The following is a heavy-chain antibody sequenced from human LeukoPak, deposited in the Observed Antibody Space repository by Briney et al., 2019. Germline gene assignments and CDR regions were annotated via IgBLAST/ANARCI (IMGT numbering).Heavy chain of an antibody. D-gene: IGHD4-17*01. V-gene: IGHV1-2*02. CDR3: ARDRRLLPIPHFDH. Sequence: ASVKVSCKASGYTFTGYYIHWVRQAPGQGLEWMGWINPNSGGTNYAQKFQGRVTMTRDTSISTAYMELSRLRSDDTAVYYCARDRRLLPIPHFDHWGQGTLVTVSS. CDR2: INPNSGGT. J-gene: IGHJ4*02. CDR1: GYTFTGYY.